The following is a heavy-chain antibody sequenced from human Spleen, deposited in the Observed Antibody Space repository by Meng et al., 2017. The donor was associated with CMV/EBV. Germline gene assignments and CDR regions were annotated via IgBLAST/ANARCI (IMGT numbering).Heavy chain of an antibody. V-gene: IGHV3-48*04. D-gene: IGHD3-3*01. CDR2: ISDTSGTI. CDR1: GFTFSSYS. Sequence: GESLKISCAASGFTFSSYSMNWVRRAPGKGLEWLSYISDTSGTIHYADSVKGRFTISRDNAKDSLYLQMNSLRAEDTAVYYCARGRGTIFGVVNYFDYWGQGTLVTVSS. J-gene: IGHJ4*02. CDR3: ARGRGTIFGVVNYFDY.